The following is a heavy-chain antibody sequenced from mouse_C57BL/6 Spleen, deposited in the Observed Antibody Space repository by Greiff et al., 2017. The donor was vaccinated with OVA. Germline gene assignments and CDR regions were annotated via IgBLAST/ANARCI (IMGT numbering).Heavy chain of an antibody. Sequence: EVKVEESGGGLVQPGGSMKLSCVASGFTFSNYWMNWVRQSPEKGLEWVAQLRLKSDNYATHYAESVKGRFTISRDDSKSSVYLQMNNLRAEDTGIYYCTSPYYYGSSPWYFDVWGTGTTVTVSS. CDR3: TSPYYYGSSPWYFDV. V-gene: IGHV6-3*01. CDR2: LRLKSDNYAT. J-gene: IGHJ1*03. D-gene: IGHD1-1*01. CDR1: GFTFSNYW.